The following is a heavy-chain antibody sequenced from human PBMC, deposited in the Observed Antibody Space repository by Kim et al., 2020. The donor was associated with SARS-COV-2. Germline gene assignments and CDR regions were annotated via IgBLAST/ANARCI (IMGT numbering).Heavy chain of an antibody. CDR1: GYTFTSYD. D-gene: IGHD3-10*01. V-gene: IGHV1-8*01. CDR3: ARARMNNYYGSGTPGY. J-gene: IGHJ4*02. CDR2: MNPNSGNT. Sequence: ASVKVSCKASGYTFTSYDINWVRQATGQGLEWMGWMNPNSGNTGYAQKFQGRVTMTRNTSISTAYMELSSLRSEDTAVYYCARARMNNYYGSGTPGYWGQGTLVTVSS.